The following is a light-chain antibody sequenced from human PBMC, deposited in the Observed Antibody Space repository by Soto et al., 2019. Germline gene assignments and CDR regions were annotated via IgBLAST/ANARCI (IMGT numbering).Light chain of an antibody. Sequence: QSVLTQPAAVSGCRGQPITISCTGTSSDVGGYNYVSWYQQHPGKAPKLLIYEVSNRPSGVSNRFSGSKSGSTASLTISGLQAEDEADYYCISYTSSSPEVYAPATKVTVL. CDR1: SSDVGGYNY. CDR3: ISYTSSSPEV. CDR2: EVS. V-gene: IGLV2-14*01. J-gene: IGLJ1*01.